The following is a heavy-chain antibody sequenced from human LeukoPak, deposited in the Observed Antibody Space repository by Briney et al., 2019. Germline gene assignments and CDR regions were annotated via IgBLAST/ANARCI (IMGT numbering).Heavy chain of an antibody. Sequence: SETLSLTCTVSGGAISSCYWSWIRQPPGKGLEWIGYIYYSGSTSYNPSLKSRVTISVDTSKNQFSLKLSSVTAADTAVYYCARLTGSKIGAFDIWGQGTMVTVSS. J-gene: IGHJ3*02. CDR1: GGAISSCY. CDR3: ARLTGSKIGAFDI. CDR2: IYYSGST. V-gene: IGHV4-59*01. D-gene: IGHD1-14*01.